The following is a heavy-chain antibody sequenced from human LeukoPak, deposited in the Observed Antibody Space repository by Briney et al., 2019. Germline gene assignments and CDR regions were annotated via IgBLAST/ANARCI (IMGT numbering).Heavy chain of an antibody. CDR1: GGSISSSSYY. Sequence: SETLSLTCTVSGGSISSSSYYWGWIRQPPGKGLEWIGSIYYSGSTYYNPSLKSRVTISVDTSKNQFSLKLNSLTTADTAVYYCTRGAGWLIDYWGQGILVTVSS. CDR2: IYYSGST. J-gene: IGHJ4*02. D-gene: IGHD3-16*01. V-gene: IGHV4-39*07. CDR3: TRGAGWLIDY.